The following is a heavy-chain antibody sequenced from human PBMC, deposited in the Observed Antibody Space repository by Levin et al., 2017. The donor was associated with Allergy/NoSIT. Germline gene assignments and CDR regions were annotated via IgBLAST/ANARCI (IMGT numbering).Heavy chain of an antibody. D-gene: IGHD3-22*01. CDR1: GGSISSSNW. V-gene: IGHV4-4*02. Sequence: SETLSLTCAVSGGSISSSNWWSWVRQPPGQGLEWIGEIYHRGSTNYNPSLKSRVTISVDKSKNQFSLKLSSVTAADTAVYYCARVIKGYYDSSGYYKGHYFDYWGQGTLVTVSS. CDR3: ARVIKGYYDSSGYYKGHYFDY. J-gene: IGHJ4*02. CDR2: IYHRGST.